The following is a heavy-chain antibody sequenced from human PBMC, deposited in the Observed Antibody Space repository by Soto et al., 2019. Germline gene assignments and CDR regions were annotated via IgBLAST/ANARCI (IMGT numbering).Heavy chain of an antibody. CDR3: ARTLLWFGELAFWFDP. V-gene: IGHV4-39*01. CDR1: GGSISSSSYY. D-gene: IGHD3-10*01. J-gene: IGHJ5*02. CDR2: IYYSGST. Sequence: QLQLQESGPGLVKPSETLSLTCTVSGGSISSSSYYWGWIRQPPGKGLEWIGSIYYSGSTYYNPSLKSRVTISVDTSKNQFSLKLSSVTAADTAVYYCARTLLWFGELAFWFDPWGQGTLVTVSS.